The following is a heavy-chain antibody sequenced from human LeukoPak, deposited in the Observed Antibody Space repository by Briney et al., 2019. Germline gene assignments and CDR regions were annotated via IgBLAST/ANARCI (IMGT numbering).Heavy chain of an antibody. V-gene: IGHV1-18*01. CDR3: ARVKGMLWFGELGNYYFDY. CDR2: ISAYNGNT. J-gene: IGHJ4*02. Sequence: VASVKVSCKASDYTFTSYGISWVRQAPGQGLEWMGWISAYNGNTNYAQKLQGRVTMTTDTSTSTAYMELRSLRSDDTAVYYCARVKGMLWFGELGNYYFDYWGQGTLVTVSS. CDR1: DYTFTSYG. D-gene: IGHD3-10*01.